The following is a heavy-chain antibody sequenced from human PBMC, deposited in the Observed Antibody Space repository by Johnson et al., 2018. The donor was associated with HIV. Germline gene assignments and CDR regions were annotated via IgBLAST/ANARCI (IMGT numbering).Heavy chain of an antibody. Sequence: VQLVESGGGLVKPGGSLRLSCAASEFTFSDYYMTWIRQAPGKGLEWVSAISGSGGSTYYADSVKGRFTISRDNSKNTLYLQMNSLRAEDTALCYCAKGGMRRDPDAVDIWGQGTMVTVSS. CDR2: ISGSGGST. V-gene: IGHV3-23*04. J-gene: IGHJ3*02. CDR1: EFTFSDYY. CDR3: AKGGMRRDPDAVDI.